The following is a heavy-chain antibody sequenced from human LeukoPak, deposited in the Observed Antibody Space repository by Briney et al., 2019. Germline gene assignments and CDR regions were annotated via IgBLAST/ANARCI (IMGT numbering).Heavy chain of an antibody. V-gene: IGHV4-39*07. CDR3: ASFYSGSYLADY. CDR2: IYYSGST. CDR1: GGSISSSSYY. Sequence: SETLSLTCTVSGGSISSSSYYWGWIRQPPGKGLEWIGSIYYSGSTYYNPSLKSRVTISVDTSKNQFSLKLSPVTAADTAVYYCASFYSGSYLADYWGQGTLVTVSS. D-gene: IGHD1-26*01. J-gene: IGHJ4*02.